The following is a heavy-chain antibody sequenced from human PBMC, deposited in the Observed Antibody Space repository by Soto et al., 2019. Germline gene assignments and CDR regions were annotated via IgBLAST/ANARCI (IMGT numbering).Heavy chain of an antibody. CDR3: NPLHGSTDPFDY. V-gene: IGHV3-30-3*01. CDR1: GFTFGSYA. Sequence: GGSLRLSCAASGFTFGSYAMHWVRQAPGKGLEWVAVISYDGSNKYYADSVKGRFTISRDNSKNTLYLQMNSLRAEDTAVYYCNPLHGSTDPFDYWGQGTLVTVSS. J-gene: IGHJ4*02. CDR2: ISYDGSNK. D-gene: IGHD3-10*01.